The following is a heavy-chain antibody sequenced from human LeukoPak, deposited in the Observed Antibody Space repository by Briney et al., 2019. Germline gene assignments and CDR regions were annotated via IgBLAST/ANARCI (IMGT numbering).Heavy chain of an antibody. D-gene: IGHD3-3*01. V-gene: IGHV3-30*18. J-gene: IGHJ4*02. CDR2: VSHGGTNK. CDR3: AKDLNYDFWSGLGN. Sequence: PGGSLRLSCAASGFTFSNHGMHWVRQAPGKGLEWVAAVSHGGTNKFYADSVKGRFTISRDNSKNTLYLQMNSLRAEDTAVYYCAKDLNYDFWSGLGNWGQGTLVTVSS. CDR1: GFTFSNHG.